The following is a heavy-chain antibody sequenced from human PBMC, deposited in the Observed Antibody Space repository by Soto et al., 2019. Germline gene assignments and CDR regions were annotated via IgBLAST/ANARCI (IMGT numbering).Heavy chain of an antibody. CDR2: ISASGTT. V-gene: IGHV4-4*07. J-gene: IGHJ6*02. D-gene: IGHD1-26*01. CDR3: AKEGLRWDAGAMDD. Sequence: WTWIRQPAGKGLERVGRISASGTTNYNPSLKSRLAMSMDTSRNIFSLSLISITAADSAVYYCAKEGLRWDAGAMDDWGQGTTVTVS.